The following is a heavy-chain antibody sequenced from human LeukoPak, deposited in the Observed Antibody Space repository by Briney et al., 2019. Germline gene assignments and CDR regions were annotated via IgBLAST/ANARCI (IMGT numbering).Heavy chain of an antibody. V-gene: IGHV3-64D*06. CDR1: GFTFNRFY. D-gene: IGHD6-6*01. Sequence: GGPLRLSCSASGFTFNRFYLHWVRQAPGKGLEFVSHISSNGATTYYADSVKGRFTISRDNSKNTLYLQMSSLRADDTAVYYCVKDRSIAAPNNDSFDSWGQGALVTVSS. J-gene: IGHJ4*02. CDR3: VKDRSIAAPNNDSFDS. CDR2: ISSNGATT.